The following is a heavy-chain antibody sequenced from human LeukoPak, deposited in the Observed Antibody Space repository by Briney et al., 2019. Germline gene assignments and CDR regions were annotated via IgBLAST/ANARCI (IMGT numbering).Heavy chain of an antibody. CDR1: GYSISSGYY. D-gene: IGHD1-26*01. Sequence: PSETLSLTCTVSGYSISSGYYWGWIRQPPGQGLEWIGSIYHSGSTYYNPSLKSRVTISVDTSKNQFSLKLSSVTAADTAVYYCARGVSGATTGYWGQGTLVTVSS. J-gene: IGHJ4*02. CDR3: ARGVSGATTGY. CDR2: IYHSGST. V-gene: IGHV4-38-2*02.